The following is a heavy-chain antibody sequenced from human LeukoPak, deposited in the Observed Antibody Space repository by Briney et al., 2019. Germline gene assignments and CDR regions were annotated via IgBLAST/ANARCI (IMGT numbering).Heavy chain of an antibody. CDR2: ISSSSSYI. V-gene: IGHV3-21*01. CDR3: ASPVDTNAFDI. CDR1: GFTFDDYG. Sequence: AGGSLRLSCAASGFTFDDYGMSWVRQAPGKGLEWVSSISSSSSYIYYADSVKGRFTISRDNAKKSLYLQMNSLRAEDTAVYYCASPVDTNAFDIWGQGTMVTVSS. J-gene: IGHJ3*02. D-gene: IGHD5-18*01.